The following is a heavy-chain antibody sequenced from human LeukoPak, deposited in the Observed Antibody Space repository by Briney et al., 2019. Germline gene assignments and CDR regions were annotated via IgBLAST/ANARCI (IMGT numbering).Heavy chain of an antibody. Sequence: ASVKVSCKASGYTFTSYYVHWVRQAPGQGLEWMGMINPSTSSTSYAQKFQGRVTMTRDTSTRTVYMELSSLRSEDTAVYYCARDQHYQLPFDYWGRGTLVTVSS. CDR2: INPSTSST. D-gene: IGHD2-2*01. CDR3: ARDQHYQLPFDY. J-gene: IGHJ4*02. V-gene: IGHV1-46*01. CDR1: GYTFTSYY.